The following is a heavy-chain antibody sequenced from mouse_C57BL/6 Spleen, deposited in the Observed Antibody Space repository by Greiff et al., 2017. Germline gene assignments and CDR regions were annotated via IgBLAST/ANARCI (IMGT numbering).Heavy chain of an antibody. V-gene: IGHV1-82*01. Sequence: VQLQESGPELVKPGASVKISCKASGYAFSSSWLNWVKQRPGKGLEWIGRIYPGDGDTNYNGTFTGTATLTADKSSSTAYRRLSSLTSEDSAVYFCERWSLAIDYWGQGTSVTVSS. CDR3: ERWSLAIDY. CDR1: GYAFSSSW. CDR2: IYPGDGDT. J-gene: IGHJ4*01.